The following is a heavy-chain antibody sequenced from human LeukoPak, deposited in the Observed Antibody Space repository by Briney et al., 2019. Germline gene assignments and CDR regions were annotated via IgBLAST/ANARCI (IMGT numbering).Heavy chain of an antibody. D-gene: IGHD3-16*01. CDR3: ARDKTLIRPPLYYFDY. J-gene: IGHJ4*02. CDR1: GFTFSSYS. Sequence: PGGSLRLSCAASGFTFSSYSMNWVRQAPGKGLEWVSSISSSSSYIYYADSVKGRFTISRDNAKNSLYLQMNSLRAEDTAVYYCARDKTLIRPPLYYFDYWGQGTLVTVSS. V-gene: IGHV3-21*01. CDR2: ISSSSSYI.